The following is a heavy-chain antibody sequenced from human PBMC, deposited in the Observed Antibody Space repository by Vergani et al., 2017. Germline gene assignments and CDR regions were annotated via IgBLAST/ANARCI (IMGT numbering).Heavy chain of an antibody. V-gene: IGHV5-51*01. CDR1: GYSFTSYW. Sequence: EVQLLESGGGLVQPGESLKISCKGSGYSFTSYWIGWVRQMPGKGLEWMGIIYPGDSDTRYSPSFQGQVTISADKSISTAYLQWSSLKASDTAMYYCARRGYSYGRGIKYFDYWGQGTLVTVSS. D-gene: IGHD5-18*01. CDR2: IYPGDSDT. CDR3: ARRGYSYGRGIKYFDY. J-gene: IGHJ4*02.